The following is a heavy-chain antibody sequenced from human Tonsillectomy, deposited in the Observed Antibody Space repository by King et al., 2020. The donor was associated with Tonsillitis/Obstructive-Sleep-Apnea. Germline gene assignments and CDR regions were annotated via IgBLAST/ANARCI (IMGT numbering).Heavy chain of an antibody. CDR3: ARGIGSYDEYYFDY. D-gene: IGHD1-26*01. Sequence: QLVQSGAEVKKPGASVKVSCKASGYTFTSYAMHWVRQAPGQRLEWMGWINAGNGNTKYSQKFQGRVTITRDTSASTAYMELSSLRSEDTAVYYCARGIGSYDEYYFDYWGQGTLVTVSS. V-gene: IGHV1-3*01. CDR1: GYTFTSYA. J-gene: IGHJ4*02. CDR2: INAGNGNT.